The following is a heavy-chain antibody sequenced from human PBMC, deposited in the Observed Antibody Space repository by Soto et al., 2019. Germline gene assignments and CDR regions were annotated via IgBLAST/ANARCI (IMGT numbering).Heavy chain of an antibody. J-gene: IGHJ4*02. CDR3: ARSIHLPSTYADS. Sequence: VHLVESGGGLVKPGGSLRLSCAASGFTFSDYYMTWIRQAPGKGLEWLSYISDSGRTTYYADSLEGRFTISRDNARNSLFLQMNGLRAEDTAVYYCARSIHLPSTYADSWGQGTLVTVSS. CDR1: GFTFSDYY. CDR2: ISDSGRTT. D-gene: IGHD5-18*01. V-gene: IGHV3-11*01.